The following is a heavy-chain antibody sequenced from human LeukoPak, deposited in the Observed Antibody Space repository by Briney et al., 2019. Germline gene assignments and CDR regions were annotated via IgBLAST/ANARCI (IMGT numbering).Heavy chain of an antibody. CDR3: ATDLSVGDYLWFDP. D-gene: IGHD4-17*01. CDR2: LDPEDGET. J-gene: IGHJ5*02. CDR1: VYTLTELS. Sequence: ASVKVSCKVSVYTLTELSMHWVRQAPGKGLEWMGGLDPEDGETIYAQKFQGRVTMTEDTSTDTSYMELSSLRSEDTAVYYCATDLSVGDYLWFDPWGQGTLVTVSS. V-gene: IGHV1-24*01.